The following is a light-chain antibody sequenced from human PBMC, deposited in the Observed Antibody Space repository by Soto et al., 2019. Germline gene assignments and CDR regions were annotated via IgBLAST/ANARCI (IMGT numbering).Light chain of an antibody. J-gene: IGKJ1*01. CDR2: AAS. CDR3: QQSYSTLGT. Sequence: DIQMTQSPSSLSASVGDRVTITCRASQSISSYLNWYQQKPGKAPKLLIYAASSLQSGVTSRFSGSGSGPDFTLTISSLQPEDFATYYCQQSYSTLGTFGQGTKVEIK. V-gene: IGKV1-39*01. CDR1: QSISSY.